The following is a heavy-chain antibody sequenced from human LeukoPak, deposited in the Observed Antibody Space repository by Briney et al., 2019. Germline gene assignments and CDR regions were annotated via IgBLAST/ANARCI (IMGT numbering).Heavy chain of an antibody. CDR1: GYTFTSYD. J-gene: IGHJ2*01. Sequence: ASVKVSCEASGYTFTSYDINWVRQATGQGLEWMGWMNPNSGNTGYAQKFQGRVTITTDESTSTAYMELSSLRSEDTAVYYCARGGVTTADRYFDLWGRGTLVTVSS. D-gene: IGHD2-21*02. CDR2: MNPNSGNT. CDR3: ARGGVTTADRYFDL. V-gene: IGHV1-8*03.